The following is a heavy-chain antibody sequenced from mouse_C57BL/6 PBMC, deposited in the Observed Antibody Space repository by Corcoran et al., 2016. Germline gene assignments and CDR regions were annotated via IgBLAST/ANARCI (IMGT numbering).Heavy chain of an antibody. CDR3: ARYDYDGRYWYFDV. J-gene: IGHJ1*03. CDR1: GYTFTDYY. V-gene: IGHV1-26*01. CDR2: INPNNGGT. Sequence: EVQLQQSGPELVKPGASVKISCKASGYTFTDYYMNWVKQSHGKSLEWIGDINPNNGGTSYNQKFKGKATLTVDKSSSTAYMELRSLTSEDSAVYYCARYDYDGRYWYFDVWGTGTTVTVSS. D-gene: IGHD2-4*01.